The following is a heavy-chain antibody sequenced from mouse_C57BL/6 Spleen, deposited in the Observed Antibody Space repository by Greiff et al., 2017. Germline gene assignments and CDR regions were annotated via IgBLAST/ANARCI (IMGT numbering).Heavy chain of an antibody. D-gene: IGHD1-1*01. J-gene: IGHJ4*01. CDR3: AGENYGSSYGAMDY. CDR1: GYTFTSYW. V-gene: IGHV1-64*01. CDR2: IHPNSGST. Sequence: QVQLQQPGAELVKPGASVKLSCKASGYTFTSYWMHWVKQRPGQGLEWIGMIHPNSGSTNYNEKFKSKATLTVDKSSSTAYMQLSSLTSEDSAVYYCAGENYGSSYGAMDYWGQGTSVTVSS.